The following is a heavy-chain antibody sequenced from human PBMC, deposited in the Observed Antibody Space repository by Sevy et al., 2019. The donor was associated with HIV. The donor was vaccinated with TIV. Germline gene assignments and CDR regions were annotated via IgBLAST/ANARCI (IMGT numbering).Heavy chain of an antibody. CDR1: GGSISSGGYS. D-gene: IGHD2-8*01. J-gene: IGHJ5*02. CDR3: ARVWIYCTNGVCYGNWFDP. CDR2: IYHSGST. Sequence: SETLSLTCAVSGGSISSGGYSWSWIRQPPGKGLEWIGYIYHSGSTYYNPSLKSRVTISVDRSKNQFSLKLSSVTAAETAVYYCARVWIYCTNGVCYGNWFDPWGQGTLVTVSS. V-gene: IGHV4-30-2*01.